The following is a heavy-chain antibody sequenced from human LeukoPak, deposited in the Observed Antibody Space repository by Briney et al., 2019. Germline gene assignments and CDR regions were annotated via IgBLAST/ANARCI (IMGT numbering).Heavy chain of an antibody. CDR3: VRDKGLRPTERFDS. J-gene: IGHJ4*02. CDR1: GSSVSSNF. D-gene: IGHD3/OR15-3a*01. CDR2: ILGESTT. Sequence: GGSLRLSCAVSGSSVSSNFMTWVRQAPGKGLEWVSLILGESTTTYADSVEGRFTISRENSKNTLYLQMNRLRAEDTAVYYCVRDKGLRPTERFDSWGQGTLVTVSS. V-gene: IGHV3-53*01.